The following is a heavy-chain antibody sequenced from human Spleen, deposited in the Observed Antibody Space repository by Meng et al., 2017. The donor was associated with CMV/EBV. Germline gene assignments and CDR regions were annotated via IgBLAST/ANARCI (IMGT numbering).Heavy chain of an antibody. Sequence: GGSLRLSCAASGCTVSRNEMGWVRQAPGKGLEWVAIISYDGSYKYYADSVKGRFTISRDNSKNTLYLQMNSLRAVDTAVYYCAREVVPVQTGDYYGMDVWGQGTTVTVSS. CDR3: AREVVPVQTGDYYGMDV. V-gene: IGHV3-30*04. J-gene: IGHJ6*02. CDR2: ISYDGSYK. CDR1: GCTVSRNE. D-gene: IGHD2-2*01.